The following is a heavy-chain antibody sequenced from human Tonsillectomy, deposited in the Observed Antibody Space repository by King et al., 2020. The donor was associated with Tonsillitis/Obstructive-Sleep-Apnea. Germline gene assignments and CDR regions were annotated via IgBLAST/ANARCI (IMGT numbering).Heavy chain of an antibody. J-gene: IGHJ6*03. D-gene: IGHD5-24*01. V-gene: IGHV4-39*02. CDR3: ARRARDDSKLDYYYYMDA. Sequence: LQLQESGPGLVKPSETLSLTCIVSSGSISSSSFYWAWIRQPPGKGLEWIGSIYYSGTTYYNPSLKSRATLSVDTSNNHFSLNLSSVTAADTAVYYCARRARDDSKLDYYYYMDAWGKGTTVTVSS. CDR2: IYYSGTT. CDR1: SGSISSSSFY.